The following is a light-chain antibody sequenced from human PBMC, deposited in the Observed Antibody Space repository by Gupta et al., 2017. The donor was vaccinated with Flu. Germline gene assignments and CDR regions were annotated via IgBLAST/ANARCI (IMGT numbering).Light chain of an antibody. V-gene: IGKV3-20*01. CDR2: GAS. Sequence: ALTESPGTLSLSQGERATLSCRASQSVTSSQLAWYQQRPGQAARLLIYGASSRATGIPDRFSGSGSVTDFTLTISRLAPEDCAVYYCQQYGASPPITFGQGTRLEIK. CDR3: QQYGASPPIT. J-gene: IGKJ5*01. CDR1: QSVTSSQ.